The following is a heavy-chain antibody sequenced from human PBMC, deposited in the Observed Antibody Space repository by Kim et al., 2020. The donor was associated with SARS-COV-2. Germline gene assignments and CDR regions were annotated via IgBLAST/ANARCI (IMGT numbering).Heavy chain of an antibody. CDR3: ARGANTLSAFDL. J-gene: IGHJ3*01. V-gene: IGHV1-2*02. Sequence: KYAERFQGRVAMTRDTSISTVYMELSRLKSDDTAEYYCARGANTLSAFDLWGQGTMVTVSS.